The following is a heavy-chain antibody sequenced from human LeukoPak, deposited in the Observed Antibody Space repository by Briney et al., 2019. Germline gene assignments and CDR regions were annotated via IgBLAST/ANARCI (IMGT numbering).Heavy chain of an antibody. CDR2: IYSSGNT. V-gene: IGHV4-59*01. Sequence: PSETLSLTCTVSDGSIISYYWSWIRQPPGKGLEWIGYIYSSGNTNYNPSLKSRVTISVDTSKNQFSLKLSSVTAADTAVYYCARAVVGATLDYFDYWGQGTLVTVSS. J-gene: IGHJ4*02. CDR3: ARAVVGATLDYFDY. CDR1: DGSIISYY. D-gene: IGHD1-26*01.